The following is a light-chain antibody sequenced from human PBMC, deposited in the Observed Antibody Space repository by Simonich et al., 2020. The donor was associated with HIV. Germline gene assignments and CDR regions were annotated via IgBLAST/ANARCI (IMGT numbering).Light chain of an antibody. J-gene: IGLJ3*02. V-gene: IGLV1-51*01. Sequence: QSVLTQPPSVSAAPGQKVTISCSGSSSKIGNNYVSWYQQLPGTAPKLLIYDNNKRPSGIRDRFSGSKSGTSATLGITGLQTGDEADYYCGTWDSSLSAGVFGGGTKLTVL. CDR2: DNN. CDR1: SSKIGNNY. CDR3: GTWDSSLSAGV.